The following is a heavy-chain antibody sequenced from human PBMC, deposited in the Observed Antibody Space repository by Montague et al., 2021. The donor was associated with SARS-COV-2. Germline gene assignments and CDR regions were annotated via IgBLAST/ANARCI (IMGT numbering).Heavy chain of an antibody. CDR1: GGSISSSSYY. D-gene: IGHD3-10*01. CDR2: IYYNGST. CDR3: AKLLWFRGGFDY. V-gene: IGHV4-39*07. Sequence: SETLSLTCTVSGGSISSSSYYWGWIRQPPGKGLEWIGSIYYNGSTYYNPSLKSRVTISVDTSKNQSSLKLSSVTAADTAVYYCAKLLWFRGGFDYRGQGTLVTVSS. J-gene: IGHJ4*02.